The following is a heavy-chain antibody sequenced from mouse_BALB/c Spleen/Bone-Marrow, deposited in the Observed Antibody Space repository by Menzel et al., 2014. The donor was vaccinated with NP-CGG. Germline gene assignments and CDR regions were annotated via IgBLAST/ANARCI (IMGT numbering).Heavy chain of an antibody. V-gene: IGHV1-14*01. D-gene: IGHD6-1*01. CDR3: ARKERIAEALGY. Sequence: EVKLVESGLELVKPGASVKMSCKASGYTFTSYVMHWVQQKPGQGLEWIGYVNPYNDGTKYNEKFKGKATLTSDKSSSTAYMELSSLTSEDSAVYYCARKERIAEALGYWGQGTTLTVSS. J-gene: IGHJ2*01. CDR1: GYTFTSYV. CDR2: VNPYNDGT.